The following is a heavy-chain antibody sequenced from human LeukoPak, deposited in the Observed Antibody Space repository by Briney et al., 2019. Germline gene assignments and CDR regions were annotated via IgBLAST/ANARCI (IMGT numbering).Heavy chain of an antibody. V-gene: IGHV3-23*01. D-gene: IGHD1-26*01. Sequence: GGSLRLSCAASGFTFSSYAMSWVRQAPGKGLEWVSAISGSGGSTYYADSVKGRLTISRDNSKNTLYLQMNSLRAEDTAVYYCAKSGTGLDYFDYWGQGTLVTVSS. CDR3: AKSGTGLDYFDY. CDR1: GFTFSSYA. CDR2: ISGSGGST. J-gene: IGHJ4*02.